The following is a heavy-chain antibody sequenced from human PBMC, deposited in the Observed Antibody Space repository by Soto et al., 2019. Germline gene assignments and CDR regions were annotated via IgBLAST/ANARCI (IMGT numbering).Heavy chain of an antibody. CDR2: IYPGDSDT. J-gene: IGHJ5*02. V-gene: IGHV5-51*01. CDR3: ARHKGIAVAGLYNWFDP. D-gene: IGHD6-19*01. CDR1: GYSFTSYW. Sequence: GESLKISCKGSGYSFTSYWIGWVRQMPGKGLEWMGIIYPGDSDTRYSPSFQGQVTISADKSISTAYLQWSSLKASDTAMYYCARHKGIAVAGLYNWFDPWGQGTLVTVSS.